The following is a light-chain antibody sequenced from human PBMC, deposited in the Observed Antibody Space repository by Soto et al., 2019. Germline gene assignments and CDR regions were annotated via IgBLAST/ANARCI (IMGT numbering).Light chain of an antibody. CDR1: SGHGNYV. J-gene: IGLJ2*01. Sequence: QSVLTQAPSASASLGASVKLTCTLSSGHGNYVIAWHQQQPEKGPRYLMKVKSDGSHSKGDGIPDRFSGSSSGAERYLAISSLQSEDEADYCCQTWDTGNVVFGGGTKLTVL. V-gene: IGLV4-69*01. CDR2: VKSDGSH. CDR3: QTWDTGNVV.